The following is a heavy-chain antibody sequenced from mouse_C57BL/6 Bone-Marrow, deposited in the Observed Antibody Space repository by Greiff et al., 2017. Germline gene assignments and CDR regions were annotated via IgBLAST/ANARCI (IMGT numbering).Heavy chain of an antibody. CDR2: IDPENGDT. V-gene: IGHV14-4*01. CDR1: GFNFKDDY. CDR3: TTWKLLLRYLDY. D-gene: IGHD1-1*01. Sequence: EVQLQQSGAELVRPGASVKLSCTASGFNFKDDYMHWVKQRPEQGLEWIGWIDPENGDTEYASKFQGKATITAATSSNTAYLQLSSLTSEDTAVYYCTTWKLLLRYLDYWGQGTTLTVSS. J-gene: IGHJ2*01.